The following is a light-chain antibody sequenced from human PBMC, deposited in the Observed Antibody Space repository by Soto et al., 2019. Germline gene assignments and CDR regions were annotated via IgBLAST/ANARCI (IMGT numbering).Light chain of an antibody. J-gene: IGKJ1*01. CDR2: GAS. CDR3: QHYNSYSEA. Sequence: EVLVTQSPATLSVSPGERATLSCRASQDVSSNLAWYQQKPGQAPRLLMYGASTRATGIPARFSGSGSGTEFTLTISSLQPDDFATYYCQHYNSYSEAFGQGTKVDIK. CDR1: QDVSSN. V-gene: IGKV3-15*01.